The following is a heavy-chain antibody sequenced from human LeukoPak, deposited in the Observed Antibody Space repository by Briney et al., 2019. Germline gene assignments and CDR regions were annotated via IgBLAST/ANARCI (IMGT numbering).Heavy chain of an antibody. J-gene: IGHJ4*02. CDR3: AKDRSSDYDFDY. V-gene: IGHV3-23*01. CDR2: ISGSGGST. Sequence: PGGSLRLSCAASGFTFSSYAMSWVRQAPGKGLEWVSAISGSGGSTYYADSVKGRFTIPRDNSKNTLYLQMNSLRAEDTAVYYCAKDRSSDYDFDYWGQGTLVTVSS. CDR1: GFTFSSYA. D-gene: IGHD3-16*01.